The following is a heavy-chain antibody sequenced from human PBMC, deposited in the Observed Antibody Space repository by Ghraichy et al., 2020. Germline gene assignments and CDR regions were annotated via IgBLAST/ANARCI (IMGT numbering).Heavy chain of an antibody. CDR1: GFTFSSYW. V-gene: IGHV3-7*01. CDR3: ARDRLNRGASTAYYGMDV. J-gene: IGHJ6*02. Sequence: GSLRLSCAASGFTFSSYWMSWVRQAPGKGLEWVANIKQDGSAEKYVDSVKGRFTISRDNAKNSLYLQMNSLRAEDTAVYYCARDRLNRGASTAYYGMDVWGQGTTVTVSS. CDR2: IKQDGSAE. D-gene: IGHD2/OR15-2a*01.